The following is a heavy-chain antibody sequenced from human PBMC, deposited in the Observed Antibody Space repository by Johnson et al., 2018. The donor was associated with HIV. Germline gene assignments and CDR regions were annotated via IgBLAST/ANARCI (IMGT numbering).Heavy chain of an antibody. CDR3: ARDPGDYVYVWGSYRYTENAFDI. D-gene: IGHD3-16*02. J-gene: IGHJ3*02. CDR1: GFTFSSYW. Sequence: VQLVESGGGLVQPGGSLRLSCAASGFTFSSYWMHWVRQAPGKGLVWVSRINSDGSSTSYADSVKGRFTISRDNAKNTLYLQMNSLIAEDTAVYYCARDPGDYVYVWGSYRYTENAFDIWGQGTMVTVSS. V-gene: IGHV3-74*01. CDR2: INSDGSST.